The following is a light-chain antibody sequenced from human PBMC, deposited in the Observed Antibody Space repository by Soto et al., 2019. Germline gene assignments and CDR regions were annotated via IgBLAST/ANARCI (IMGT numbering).Light chain of an antibody. Sequence: DIHLTQSPSSLSASVGDRVTISCRATQGIGTYLTWYQQKPGRAPNLLIYDASTLQTGAPSRFSGRASATDFTLTISSLQPEDVGNDFGQQTYSTPPWTFGQGTRVEI. V-gene: IGKV1-39*01. CDR3: QQTYSTPPWT. CDR2: DAS. J-gene: IGKJ1*01. CDR1: QGIGTY.